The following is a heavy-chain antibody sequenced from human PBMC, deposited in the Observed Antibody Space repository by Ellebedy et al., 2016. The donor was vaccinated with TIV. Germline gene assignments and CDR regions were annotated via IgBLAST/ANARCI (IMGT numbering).Heavy chain of an antibody. D-gene: IGHD4-17*01. CDR3: ARRYGDHRHYYFDY. J-gene: IGHJ4*02. CDR2: INVGNGNT. V-gene: IGHV1-3*01. CDR1: GFTFTSSA. Sequence: ASVKVSCKASGFTFTSSAMQWVRQARGQRLEWMGWINVGNGNTKYSQKFQGKVTITRDTSASTAYMELSSLRSDDTALYYCARRYGDHRHYYFDYWGQGTLVTVSS.